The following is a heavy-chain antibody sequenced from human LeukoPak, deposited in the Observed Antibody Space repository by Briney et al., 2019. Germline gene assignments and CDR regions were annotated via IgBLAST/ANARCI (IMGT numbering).Heavy chain of an antibody. J-gene: IGHJ4*02. D-gene: IGHD3-10*01. CDR1: GGSISSSSYY. V-gene: IGHV4-39*01. Sequence: SETLSLTCTVSGGSISSSSYYWGWIRQPPGKGLEWIGSIYYSGSTYYNPSLKSRVTISVDTSKNQFSLKLSSVTAADTAVYYCARHFFSGYGSGSYYPIPYYFDYWGQGTPVTVSS. CDR3: ARHFFSGYGSGSYYPIPYYFDY. CDR2: IYYSGST.